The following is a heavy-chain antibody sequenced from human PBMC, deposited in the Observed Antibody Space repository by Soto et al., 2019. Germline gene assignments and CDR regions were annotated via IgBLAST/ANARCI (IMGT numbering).Heavy chain of an antibody. CDR2: INAGNGNT. V-gene: IGHV1-3*01. J-gene: IGHJ3*02. Sequence: QVQLVQSGAEVKKPGASVKVSCKASGYTFTSYAMHWVRQAPGQRLEWMGWINAGNGNTKYSQKFQGRVTITRDTSGSTAYMELSSLRSEDTAVYYCARGGDYGAFDIWGQGTMVTVSS. CDR1: GYTFTSYA. D-gene: IGHD4-17*01. CDR3: ARGGDYGAFDI.